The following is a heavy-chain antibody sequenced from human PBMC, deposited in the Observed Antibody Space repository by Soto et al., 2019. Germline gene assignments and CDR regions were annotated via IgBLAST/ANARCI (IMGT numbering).Heavy chain of an antibody. V-gene: IGHV3-66*04. CDR2: IYSGGST. J-gene: IGHJ3*02. CDR3: ARQLKRYCSSTSCSPDAFDI. D-gene: IGHD2-2*01. CDR1: GFNFSGSA. Sequence: GALRLSCSAFGFNFSGSAMSWVRQAPGKGLEWVSVIYSGGSTYYADSVKGRFTISRDNSKNTLYLQMNSLRAEDTAVYYCARQLKRYCSSTSCSPDAFDIWGQGTMVTVSS.